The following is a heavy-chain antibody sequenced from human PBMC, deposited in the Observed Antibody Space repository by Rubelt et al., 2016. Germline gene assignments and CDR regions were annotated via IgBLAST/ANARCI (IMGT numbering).Heavy chain of an antibody. D-gene: IGHD4-17*01. Sequence: EQLMESGGGLVQPGGSLRLSCAASGFRFSNHVMSWVRQAPGKGLEWVAVISYDGSNKYYADSVKGRFTISRDNSKNTLYLQMNSLRAEDTAVYYCAHSTETTVTTSEYWGQGTLVTVSS. J-gene: IGHJ4*02. V-gene: IGHV3-30*03. CDR2: ISYDGSNK. CDR1: GFRFSNHV. CDR3: AHSTETTVTTSEY.